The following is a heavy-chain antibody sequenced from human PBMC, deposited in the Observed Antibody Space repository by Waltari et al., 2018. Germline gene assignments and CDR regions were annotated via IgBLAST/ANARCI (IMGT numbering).Heavy chain of an antibody. J-gene: IGHJ5*02. CDR2: INLNSGAA. CDR1: GYTFTDYY. CDR3: AKVSKTTTGPGT. D-gene: IGHD1-1*01. Sequence: QVQLVQSGAEVKKPGASVKVSCKASGYTFTDYYIHWVRQAPGQGLECMGWINLNSGAANYAQSFQGRVTLTRDTSINTVYMELSRLRSDDTAVYYCAKVSKTTTGPGTWGQGTLITVSS. V-gene: IGHV1-2*02.